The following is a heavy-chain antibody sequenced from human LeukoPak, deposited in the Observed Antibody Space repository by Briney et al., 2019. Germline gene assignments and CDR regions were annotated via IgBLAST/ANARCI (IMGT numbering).Heavy chain of an antibody. J-gene: IGHJ4*02. Sequence: ASVKVSCKASGYTFTGPYLHWVRQSPGQGLEWMGWINPNSGDTKYAQRFQGRVSMTRDTSISTTYMEMSSLTSDDTAVYYCAREAIRGLHYWGQGTLVTVSS. CDR2: INPNSGDT. D-gene: IGHD3-10*01. V-gene: IGHV1-2*02. CDR3: AREAIRGLHY. CDR1: GYTFTGPY.